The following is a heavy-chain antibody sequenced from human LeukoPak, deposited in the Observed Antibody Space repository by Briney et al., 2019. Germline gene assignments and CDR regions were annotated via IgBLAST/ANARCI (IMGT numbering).Heavy chain of an antibody. CDR3: ARGGSGYRHGYDY. V-gene: IGHV3-23*01. CDR2: ISGSGGST. J-gene: IGHJ4*02. Sequence: PGGSLRLSCAASGFTFSSYAMSWVRQAPGKGLEWVSAISGSGGSTYYADSVKGRFTISRDNAKNTLYLQMNSLRAEDTAVYYCARGGSGYRHGYDYWGQGTLVTVSS. D-gene: IGHD5-18*01. CDR1: GFTFSSYA.